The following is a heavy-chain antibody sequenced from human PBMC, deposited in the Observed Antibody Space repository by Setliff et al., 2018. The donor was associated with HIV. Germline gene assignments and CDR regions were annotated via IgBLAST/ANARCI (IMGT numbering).Heavy chain of an antibody. D-gene: IGHD2-15*01. Sequence: PGGSLRLSCSASGFTFNTYGMSWVRQAPGKGLEWVSVISGSGSGTFYADSVKGRFTISRDNSKNTLYLQMNSLRADDTAVYYCAKRGAASGPYYFDYWGHGTLVTVSS. J-gene: IGHJ4*01. CDR3: AKRGAASGPYYFDY. V-gene: IGHV3-23*01. CDR2: ISGSGSGT. CDR1: GFTFNTYG.